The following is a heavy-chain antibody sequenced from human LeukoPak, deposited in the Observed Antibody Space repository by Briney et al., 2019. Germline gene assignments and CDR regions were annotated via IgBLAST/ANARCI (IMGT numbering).Heavy chain of an antibody. CDR3: ARSKRGYEYYFDY. J-gene: IGHJ4*02. Sequence: SETLSLTCTVSGGSISSYYWSWIRQPPGKGLEWIGYIYYSGSTNYNPSLKSRVTISVDTSKNQFSLKVSSVTAADTAVYYCARSKRGYEYYFDYWGQGTLVTVSS. CDR2: IYYSGST. CDR1: GGSISSYY. D-gene: IGHD5-12*01. V-gene: IGHV4-59*01.